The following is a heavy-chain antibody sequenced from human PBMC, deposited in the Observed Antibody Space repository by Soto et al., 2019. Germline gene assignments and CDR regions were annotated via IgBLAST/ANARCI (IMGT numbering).Heavy chain of an antibody. V-gene: IGHV4-34*01. J-gene: IGHJ4*02. CDR2: IKDGGYT. D-gene: IGHD5-12*01. CDR3: ARGQEGVVATH. Sequence: QVQLQQWGAGLLKPSETLSLNCAVNGGSLSGYYWSWIRQPPGKGLEWIGEIKDGGYTNYSPSLKSXXTXSXXPSNNQFSLRLNSVNAADTGLYYCARGQEGVVATHWDQGALVTVSS. CDR1: GGSLSGYY.